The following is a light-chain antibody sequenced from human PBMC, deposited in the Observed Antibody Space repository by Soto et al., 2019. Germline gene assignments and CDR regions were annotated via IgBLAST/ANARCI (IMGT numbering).Light chain of an antibody. V-gene: IGLV1-44*01. CDR1: SSNVGTNT. Sequence: QSLLTQPPSASGTPGQRVTISCSGSSSNVGTNTVNWYQLLPGTAPKLLIYNDNRRPSGVPDRFSGSKSGTSASLAISGLLSEDEADYYCAAWGDSLIVFGTGTKLTVL. CDR3: AAWGDSLIV. CDR2: NDN. J-gene: IGLJ1*01.